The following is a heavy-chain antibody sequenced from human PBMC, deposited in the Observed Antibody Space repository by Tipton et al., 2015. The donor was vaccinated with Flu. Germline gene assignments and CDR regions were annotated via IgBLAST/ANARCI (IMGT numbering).Heavy chain of an antibody. V-gene: IGHV4-38-2*01. D-gene: IGHD3-10*01. CDR3: ARQTTRDYYGSGSENCFDY. J-gene: IGHJ4*02. CDR1: GDSIGSSYY. CDR2: MYHSGST. Sequence: TLSLTCSVSGDSIGSSYYWAWIRQPPGKGLEWIGSMYHSGSTYHNPSLKSRVTISVDTSKNQFSLKLSSVTAADTAVYYCARQTTRDYYGSGSENCFDYWGQGTLVTVSS.